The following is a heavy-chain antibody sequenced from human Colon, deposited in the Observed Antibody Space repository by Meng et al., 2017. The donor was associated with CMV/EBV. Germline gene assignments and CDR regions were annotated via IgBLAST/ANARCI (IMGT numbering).Heavy chain of an antibody. CDR2: ISNDGGSQ. CDR3: ARGGGLFCKAADCYYPLDL. V-gene: IGHV3-30*04. J-gene: IGHJ5*02. CDR1: EFTLTNYA. D-gene: IGHD2-21*02. Sequence: GGSLRLSCAASEFTLTNYAMHWVRQAPGTGLEGVAIISNDGGSQNYADSVQGRFTISRDESKGTLVLQMNSVRPADTAAYFCARGGGLFCKAADCYYPLDLWGQGTLVTVSS.